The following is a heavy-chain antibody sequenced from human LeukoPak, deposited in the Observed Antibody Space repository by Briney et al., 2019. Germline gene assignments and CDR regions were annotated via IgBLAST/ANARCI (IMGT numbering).Heavy chain of an antibody. CDR1: GGSFSGYY. CDR2: INHSGST. V-gene: IGHV4-34*01. CDR3: ASEDAYCGGDCYPY. D-gene: IGHD2-21*02. J-gene: IGHJ4*02. Sequence: SETLSLTCAVYGGSFSGYYWSWIRQPPGKGLEWIGEINHSGSTNYNPSLKSRVTISVDTSKNQFSLKLSFVTAADTAVYYCASEDAYCGGDCYPYWCQGTLVTVSS.